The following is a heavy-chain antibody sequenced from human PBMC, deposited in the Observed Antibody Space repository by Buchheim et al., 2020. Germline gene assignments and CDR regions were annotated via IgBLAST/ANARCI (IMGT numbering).Heavy chain of an antibody. CDR1: GFTFSSYW. Sequence: EVQLVDSGGGLVQPGGSLRLSCAASGFTFSSYWMHWVRQAPGKGPVWVSRINTDGTDTSYADSVKGRFNISRDNARNTLDLQMNSLEAEDTAVYFCARGGTSGSLDYWGQGTL. D-gene: IGHD3-10*01. V-gene: IGHV3-74*01. CDR3: ARGGTSGSLDY. CDR2: INTDGTDT. J-gene: IGHJ4*02.